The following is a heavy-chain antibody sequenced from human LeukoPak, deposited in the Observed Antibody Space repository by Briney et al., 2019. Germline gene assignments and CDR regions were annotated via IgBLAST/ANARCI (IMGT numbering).Heavy chain of an antibody. J-gene: IGHJ6*03. V-gene: IGHV3-72*01. D-gene: IGHD4-17*01. CDR3: ARVTVTTGSYYYYMDV. CDR1: GFTFSSYE. Sequence: GGSLRLSCAASGFTFSSYEMNWVRQAPGKGLEWVGRTRDKPNSYTTEYAASVKGRFTISRDDSKNSLYLQMNSLKTEDTAVYYCARVTVTTGSYYYYMDVWGKGTTVTVSS. CDR2: TRDKPNSYTT.